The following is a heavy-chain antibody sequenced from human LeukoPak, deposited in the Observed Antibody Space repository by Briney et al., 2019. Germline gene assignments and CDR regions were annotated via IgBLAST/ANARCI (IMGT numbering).Heavy chain of an antibody. V-gene: IGHV3-23*01. CDR1: GFTFSSYA. CDR3: AKGLGSSGWYYYYYMDV. CDR2: ISGSGGST. Sequence: GGSLRLSCAASGFTFSSYAMSWVRQAPGKGPEWVSAISGSGGSTYYADSVKGRFTISRDNSKNTLYLQMNSLRAEDTAVYYCAKGLGSSGWYYYYYMDVWGKGTTVTVSS. D-gene: IGHD6-19*01. J-gene: IGHJ6*03.